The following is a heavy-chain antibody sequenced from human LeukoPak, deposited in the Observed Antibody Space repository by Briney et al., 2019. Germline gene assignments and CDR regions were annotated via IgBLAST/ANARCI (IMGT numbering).Heavy chain of an antibody. CDR1: GFTFSRYW. J-gene: IGHJ4*02. CDR3: AKVAHYYGSGSYYEYYFDY. V-gene: IGHV3-23*01. Sequence: GGSLRLSCAASGFTFSRYWMSWVRQAPGKGLEWVSAISGSGGSTYYSDSVKGRFTISRDNSKNTLYLQMDSLRAEDMAVYYCAKVAHYYGSGSYYEYYFDYWGQGTLVTVSS. D-gene: IGHD3-10*01. CDR2: ISGSGGST.